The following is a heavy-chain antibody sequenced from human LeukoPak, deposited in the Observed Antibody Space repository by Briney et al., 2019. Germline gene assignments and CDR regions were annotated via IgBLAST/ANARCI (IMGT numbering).Heavy chain of an antibody. J-gene: IGHJ5*02. CDR2: IYYSGST. Sequence: SETLSLTCTVSGGSISSYYWSWIRQPPGKGLEWIGYIYYSGSTNYNPSLKSRVTISVDTSKNQFSLKLSSVTAADTAVYYCARHVHMVRGVRWFDPWGQGTLVTVSS. CDR3: ARHVHMVRGVRWFDP. D-gene: IGHD3-10*01. CDR1: GGSISSYY. V-gene: IGHV4-59*08.